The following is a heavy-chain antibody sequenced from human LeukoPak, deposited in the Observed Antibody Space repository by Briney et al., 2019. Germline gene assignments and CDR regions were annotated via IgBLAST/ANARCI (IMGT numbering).Heavy chain of an antibody. Sequence: GASVKVSCKASGYTFTSYDINWVRQATGQGLEWMGWMNPISGNTGHAQKFQGRVTMTRDTSISTAYMELSSLRSDDTAVYYCARGYNWSPDYWGQGTLVTVSS. D-gene: IGHD1-20*01. CDR2: MNPISGNT. CDR1: GYTFTSYD. J-gene: IGHJ4*02. CDR3: ARGYNWSPDY. V-gene: IGHV1-8*01.